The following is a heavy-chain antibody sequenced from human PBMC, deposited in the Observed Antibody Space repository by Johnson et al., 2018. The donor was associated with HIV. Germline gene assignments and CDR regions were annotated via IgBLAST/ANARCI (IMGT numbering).Heavy chain of an antibody. V-gene: IGHV3-30*04. D-gene: IGHD1-26*01. Sequence: QVQLVESGGGVVQPGRSLRLSCAASGFTFSAYAVHWVRQAPGKGLEWLAIISYDGSNKYYAHSVKGRFTISRDNSKNTLYLQMNSLRPEDAAIYYCARGRGELLGGAFDIWGQGTMVNVSS. CDR1: GFTFSAYA. CDR2: ISYDGSNK. CDR3: ARGRGELLGGAFDI. J-gene: IGHJ3*02.